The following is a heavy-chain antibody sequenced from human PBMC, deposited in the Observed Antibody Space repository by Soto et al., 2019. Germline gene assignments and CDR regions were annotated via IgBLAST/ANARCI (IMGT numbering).Heavy chain of an antibody. D-gene: IGHD1-26*01. J-gene: IGHJ6*02. Sequence: QVQLVESGGGVVQPGRSLRLSCAASGFTFSSYGMHWVRQAPGKGLEWVAVISYDGSNKYYADSVKGRFTIPRDNSKNKLYLKMNSPRAEDTAVYYCAKDLVGATDYYYYGMDVWGQGTTVTVSS. CDR3: AKDLVGATDYYYYGMDV. CDR2: ISYDGSNK. V-gene: IGHV3-30*18. CDR1: GFTFSSYG.